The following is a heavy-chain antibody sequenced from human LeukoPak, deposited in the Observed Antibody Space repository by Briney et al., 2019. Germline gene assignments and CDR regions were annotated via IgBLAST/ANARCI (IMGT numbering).Heavy chain of an antibody. Sequence: SETLSLTCTVSGGSISSSSYYWGWIRQPPGKGLEWIGSIYYSGSTYYNPSLKSRVTISVDKSKNQFSLKLSSVTAADTAMYYCARHLSSTVFDYWGQGTLVTVSS. V-gene: IGHV4-39*07. CDR1: GGSISSSSYY. D-gene: IGHD2-2*01. CDR2: IYYSGST. CDR3: ARHLSSTVFDY. J-gene: IGHJ4*02.